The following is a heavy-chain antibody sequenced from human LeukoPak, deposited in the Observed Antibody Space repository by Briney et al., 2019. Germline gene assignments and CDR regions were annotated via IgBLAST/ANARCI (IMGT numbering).Heavy chain of an antibody. J-gene: IGHJ4*02. CDR2: IYPRDGST. V-gene: IGHV1-46*01. D-gene: IGHD7-27*01. CDR3: ARAPRSWGFDY. CDR1: GYTFTNNY. Sequence: ASVKVSCKASGYTFTNNYLHWVRQAPGQGLEWMGMIYPRDGSTSYAQKFQGRVTMTRSASINTAYMELTNLRSEDTAVYYCARAPRSWGFDYWGQGTLVTVSS.